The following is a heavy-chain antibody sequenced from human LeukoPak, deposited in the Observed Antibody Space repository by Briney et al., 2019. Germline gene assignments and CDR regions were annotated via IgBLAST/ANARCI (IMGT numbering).Heavy chain of an antibody. CDR2: ISTTSSFT. Sequence: KTGGSLRLSCAASGFTFSDYYMSWIRQAPGKGLEWVSYISTTSSFTNYADSVKGRFTISRDNAKNSLYLQMNSLRAEDTAVCYCARDLRLTWVGGQGTLVTVSS. CDR3: ARDLRLTWV. CDR1: GFTFSDYY. J-gene: IGHJ4*02. D-gene: IGHD2-15*01. V-gene: IGHV3-11*05.